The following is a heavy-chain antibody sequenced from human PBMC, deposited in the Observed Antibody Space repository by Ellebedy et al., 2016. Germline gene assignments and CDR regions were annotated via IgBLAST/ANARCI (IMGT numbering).Heavy chain of an antibody. V-gene: IGHV3-74*01. Sequence: GESLKISXAASGFTLSSSWMHWVRQAPGKGLVWVSRVNRDGRITSYADSVKGRFTISRDNSRDTLALQMNSLRPEDTALYYCAKVHPEWELQTGLDSWGQGTLVTVSS. CDR2: VNRDGRIT. CDR1: GFTLSSSW. D-gene: IGHD1-26*01. CDR3: AKVHPEWELQTGLDS. J-gene: IGHJ4*02.